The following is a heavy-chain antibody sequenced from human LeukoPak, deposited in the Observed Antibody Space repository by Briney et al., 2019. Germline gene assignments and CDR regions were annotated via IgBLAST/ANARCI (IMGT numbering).Heavy chain of an antibody. J-gene: IGHJ4*02. D-gene: IGHD6-13*01. CDR3: AREGSSSWSAYYFDY. CDR2: IYTSGST. V-gene: IGHV4-4*07. Sequence: SETLSLTCTVSGGCISSYYWSWIRQPAGKGLEWIGRIYTSGSTNYNPSLKSRVTMSVDTSKNQFSLKLSSVTAADTAVYYCAREGSSSWSAYYFDYWGQGTLVTVSS. CDR1: GGCISSYY.